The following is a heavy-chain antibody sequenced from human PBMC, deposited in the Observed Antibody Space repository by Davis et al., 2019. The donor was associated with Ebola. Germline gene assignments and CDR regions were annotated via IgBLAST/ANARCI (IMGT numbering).Heavy chain of an antibody. Sequence: PTETLSLTCTVSGGSISSFYWSWIRQAPGKGLEWIGYIYYSGSTNYNPSLESRVTISVDTSKNQFSLKLSSVTAADTAVYYCARQKVGSSWYRGAAQNYYYGMDVWGQGTTVTVSS. CDR3: ARQKVGSSWYRGAAQNYYYGMDV. J-gene: IGHJ6*02. V-gene: IGHV4-59*08. CDR2: IYYSGST. CDR1: GGSISSFY. D-gene: IGHD6-13*01.